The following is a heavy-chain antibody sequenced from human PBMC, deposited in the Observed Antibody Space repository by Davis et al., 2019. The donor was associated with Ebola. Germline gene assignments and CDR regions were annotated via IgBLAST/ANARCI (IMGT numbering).Heavy chain of an antibody. CDR1: GFTFSSYA. CDR2: ISYDGSNK. V-gene: IGHV3-30-3*01. D-gene: IGHD3-10*01. J-gene: IGHJ4*02. CDR3: AKEAHILWFGELPY. Sequence: SCAASGFTFSSYAMHWVRQAPGKGLEWVAVISYDGSNKYYADSVKGRFTISRDNSKNTLYLQMNSLRAEDTAVYYCAKEAHILWFGELPYWGQGTLVTVSS.